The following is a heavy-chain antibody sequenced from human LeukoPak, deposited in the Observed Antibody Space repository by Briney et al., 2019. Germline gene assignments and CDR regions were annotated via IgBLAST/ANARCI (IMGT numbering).Heavy chain of an antibody. Sequence: KPSETLSLTCTVSDGSISSGHYYWSWIRQPAGKGLEWIGRMYISGSSDYNPSLKSRVTISADTSKNQFSLKLSSVTAADTAVYYCARMMGASTIFGQDYWFDSWGQGTLVTVSS. J-gene: IGHJ5*01. D-gene: IGHD3-3*01. V-gene: IGHV4-61*02. CDR1: DGSISSGHYY. CDR2: MYISGSS. CDR3: ARMMGASTIFGQDYWFDS.